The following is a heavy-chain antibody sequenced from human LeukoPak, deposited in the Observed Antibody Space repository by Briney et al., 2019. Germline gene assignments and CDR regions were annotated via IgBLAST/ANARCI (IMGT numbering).Heavy chain of an antibody. V-gene: IGHV1-69*05. Sequence: GASVKVSCKASGGTFSSYAISWVRQAPGQGLEWMGGIIPIFGTANYAQKFQGRVTITTDESTSTAYMELSSLRSEDTAVYYCARERYCSSTSCYYFDYWGQGTLVTVSS. CDR2: IIPIFGTA. CDR1: GGTFSSYA. D-gene: IGHD2-2*01. CDR3: ARERYCSSTSCYYFDY. J-gene: IGHJ4*02.